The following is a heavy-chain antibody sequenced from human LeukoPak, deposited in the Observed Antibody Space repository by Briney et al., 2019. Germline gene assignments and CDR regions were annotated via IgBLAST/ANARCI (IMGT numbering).Heavy chain of an antibody. CDR1: GGSISSGDYY. CDR2: IYYSGST. D-gene: IGHD2-2*01. CDR3: ARAGIVVVPVWDY. V-gene: IGHV4-30-4*08. J-gene: IGHJ4*02. Sequence: SETLSLTCTVSGGSISSGDYYWSWIHQPPGKGLEWIGYIYYSGSTYYNPSLKSRVTISVDTSKNQFSLKLSSVTAADTAVYYCARAGIVVVPVWDYWGQGTLVTVSS.